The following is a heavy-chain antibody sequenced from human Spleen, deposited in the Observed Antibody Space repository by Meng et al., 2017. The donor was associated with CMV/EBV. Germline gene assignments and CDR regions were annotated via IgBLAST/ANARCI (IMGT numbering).Heavy chain of an antibody. D-gene: IGHD2-2*01. Sequence: GESLKISCKGSGYSFTNYWIGWVRQMPGKGLEWMGIIYPGDSDTRYSPSFQGQVTISADKSISTAYLQWSSLKASDTAMYYCARALGAVYCSSTSCYENYYYGMDVWGQGTTVTVSS. CDR2: IYPGDSDT. CDR1: GYSFTNYW. V-gene: IGHV5-51*01. CDR3: ARALGAVYCSSTSCYENYYYGMDV. J-gene: IGHJ6*02.